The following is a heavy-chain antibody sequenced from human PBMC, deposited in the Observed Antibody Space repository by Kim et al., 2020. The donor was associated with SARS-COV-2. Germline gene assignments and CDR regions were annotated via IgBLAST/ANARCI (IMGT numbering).Heavy chain of an antibody. V-gene: IGHV5-51*01. CDR3: ARLGGSSSWQRNPYYYYGMDV. J-gene: IGHJ6*02. CDR1: GYSFTSYW. CDR2: IYPGDSDT. D-gene: IGHD6-13*01. Sequence: GESLKISCKGSGYSFTSYWIGWVRQMPGKGLEWMGIIYPGDSDTRYSPSFQGQVTISADKSISTAYLQWSSLKASDTAMYYCARLGGSSSWQRNPYYYYGMDVWGQGTTVTVSS.